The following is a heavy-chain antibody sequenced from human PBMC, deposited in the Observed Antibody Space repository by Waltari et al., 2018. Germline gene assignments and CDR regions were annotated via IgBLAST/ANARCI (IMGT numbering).Heavy chain of an antibody. CDR2: ISSSSSTI. J-gene: IGHJ4*01. CDR1: GFTFSSYS. V-gene: IGHV3-48*01. Sequence: EVQLVESGGGLVQPGGSLRLSCAASGFTFSSYSMNWVRQAPGKGLEWVSYISSSSSTIYYADSVKGRFTISRDNAKNSLYLQMNSLRAEDTAVYYCAGSSSLKLERRFVDYWGHGTLVTVSS. CDR3: AGSSSLKLERRFVDY. D-gene: IGHD1-1*01.